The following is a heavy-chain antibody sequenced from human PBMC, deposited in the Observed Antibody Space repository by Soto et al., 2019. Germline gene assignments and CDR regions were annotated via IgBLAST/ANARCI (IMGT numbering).Heavy chain of an antibody. J-gene: IGHJ3*02. V-gene: IGHV3-23*01. CDR3: GRDPNGNHRGGFDT. CDR2: IGGTGDPT. D-gene: IGHD2-8*01. CDR1: GFTFVNYA. Sequence: EVQLLESGGGLEQPGGSLRISCAASGFTFVNYAMIWVRQAPGKGLEWVSSIGGTGDPTKYADSVKGRFTISRDNSKNTLYLQLSSLRPEDTAVYYCGRDPNGNHRGGFDTWGQGTVVTVSS.